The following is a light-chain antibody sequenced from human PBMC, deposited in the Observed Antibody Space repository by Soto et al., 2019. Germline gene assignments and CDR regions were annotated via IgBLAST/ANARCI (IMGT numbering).Light chain of an antibody. CDR3: QQYGSSGT. V-gene: IGKV3-20*01. J-gene: IGKJ1*01. Sequence: EIVLTQSPGTLSLSPGERATLSCRASQSVSNNYLAWYQQKPGQAPRHLIYGASNRATGIPDRFSGSGSGTDFTLTISRLEPEDVAVYYCQQYGSSGTFGQGTKVDIK. CDR2: GAS. CDR1: QSVSNNY.